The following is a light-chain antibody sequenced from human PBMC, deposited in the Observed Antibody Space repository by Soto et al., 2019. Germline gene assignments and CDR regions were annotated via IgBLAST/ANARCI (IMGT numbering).Light chain of an antibody. V-gene: IGKV3-15*01. CDR3: QERTNWPRT. J-gene: IGKJ1*01. Sequence: EIVMSQSPATLSVSTGERATLSCRASQSVSSNLAWYQQKPGQAPRLLVYGASTRATGIPARFSGSGSGTDFTLTISRLEPEDFTVDYCQERTNWPRTFGQGTKVDI. CDR2: GAS. CDR1: QSVSSN.